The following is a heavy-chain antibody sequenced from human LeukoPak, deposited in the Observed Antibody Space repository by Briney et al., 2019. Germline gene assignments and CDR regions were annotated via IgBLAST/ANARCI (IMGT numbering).Heavy chain of an antibody. CDR2: IKQDGSEK. J-gene: IGHJ4*02. V-gene: IGHV3-7*01. CDR3: ARGLLWLF. CDR1: GFTISSYW. D-gene: IGHD3-10*01. Sequence: GSLRLSCAASGFTISSYWMIWVRQAAGKGLEWVANIKQDGSEKYYVDSVKGRFTISRDNAKNSVYLQMNSRRVEDTAVYYCARGLLWLFGGQGTLVTVSS.